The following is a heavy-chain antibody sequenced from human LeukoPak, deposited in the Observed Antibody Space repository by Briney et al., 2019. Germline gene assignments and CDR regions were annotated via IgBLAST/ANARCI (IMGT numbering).Heavy chain of an antibody. CDR1: GFIVSTNY. J-gene: IGHJ4*02. CDR2: LYSGGTT. V-gene: IGHV3-66*01. D-gene: IGHD3-22*01. CDR3: AKESYYYDSTGYKAYYFDY. Sequence: GGSLRLSCAASGFIVSTNYMSWVRQAPGKGLEWVSVLYSGGTTYYADSVKGRFTISRDNSKNTLYLQMNSLRAEDTAVYYCAKESYYYDSTGYKAYYFDYWGQGTLVTVSS.